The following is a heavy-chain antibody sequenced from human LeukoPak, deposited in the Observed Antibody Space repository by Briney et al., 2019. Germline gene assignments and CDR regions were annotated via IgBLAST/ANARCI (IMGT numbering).Heavy chain of an antibody. Sequence: ASVKVSCKASGYTFTSYDINWVRQATGQGLEWMGWMNPNSGNTGYAQKFQGRVTMTRNTSISTAYMELSNLRSEDTAVYYCARDAGGYYGSGSQPYYYYYGMDVWGQGTTVTVSS. CDR2: MNPNSGNT. CDR1: GYTFTSYD. CDR3: ARDAGGYYGSGSQPYYYYYGMDV. J-gene: IGHJ6*02. V-gene: IGHV1-8*01. D-gene: IGHD3-10*01.